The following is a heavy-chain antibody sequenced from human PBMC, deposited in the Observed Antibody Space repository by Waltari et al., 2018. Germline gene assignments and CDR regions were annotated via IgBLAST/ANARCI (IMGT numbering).Heavy chain of an antibody. V-gene: IGHV4-34*01. CDR2: INHSGST. Sequence: QVQLQQWGAGLLKPSETLSLTCAVYGGSFSGYYWSWIRQPPGKGLEWIGEINHSGSTNYNPSLKSRVTISVDTSKNQFSLKLSSVTAADTAVYYCARGRTIFGVAPYGMDVWGQGTTVTVSS. J-gene: IGHJ6*02. CDR3: ARGRTIFGVAPYGMDV. D-gene: IGHD3-3*01. CDR1: GGSFSGYY.